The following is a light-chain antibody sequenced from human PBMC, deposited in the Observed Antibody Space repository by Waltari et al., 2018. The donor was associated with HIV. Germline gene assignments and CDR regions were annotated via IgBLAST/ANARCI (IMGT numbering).Light chain of an antibody. V-gene: IGLV1-47*01. CDR1: SSNIGSNN. CDR3: SAWDDSLSGYG. J-gene: IGLJ1*01. CDR2: RTN. Sequence: SLLTQPPSASGTPGQRVTISCSGSSSNIGSNNVHWYQQFPGTAPQLLIYRTNQRPSGVPDRFSGSKSGTSASLAISGLRSEDEAEYYCSAWDDSLSGYGFGTGTKVTVL.